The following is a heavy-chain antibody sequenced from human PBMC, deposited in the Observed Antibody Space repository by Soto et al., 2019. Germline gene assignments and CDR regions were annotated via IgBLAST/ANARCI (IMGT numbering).Heavy chain of an antibody. D-gene: IGHD2-2*02. J-gene: IGHJ4*02. CDR1: GGSFSGYY. Sequence: QVQLQQWGAGLLKPSETLSLTCAVYGGSFSGYYWSWIRQPPGKGLEWIGEINHSGSTNYNPSLKSRVTISVDTSKDQFSLKLSSVTAADTAVYYCARVDCSSTSCSTGKGRYFDYWGQGTLVTVSS. CDR2: INHSGST. CDR3: ARVDCSSTSCSTGKGRYFDY. V-gene: IGHV4-34*01.